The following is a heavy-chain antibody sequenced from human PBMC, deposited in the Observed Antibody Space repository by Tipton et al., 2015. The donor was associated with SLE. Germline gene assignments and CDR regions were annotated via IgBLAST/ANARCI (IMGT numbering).Heavy chain of an antibody. J-gene: IGHJ5*02. CDR1: GVSISTSRYY. Sequence: TLSPTCSVSGVSISTSRYYWGWIRQSPGQGLEWVGSLYAGGSTYFHPSLKSRASISADASKNHFSLKLNSVTAADTAVYYCARHWVGAAAGLGPRWFDPWGQGTLVTVSS. V-gene: IGHV4-39*01. D-gene: IGHD6-13*01. CDR2: LYAGGST. CDR3: ARHWVGAAAGLGPRWFDP.